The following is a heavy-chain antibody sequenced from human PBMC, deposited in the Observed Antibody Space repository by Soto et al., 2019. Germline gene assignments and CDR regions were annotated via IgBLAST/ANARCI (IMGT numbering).Heavy chain of an antibody. CDR3: ARVVPAAGDNWFDP. CDR2: ISSSSSYI. D-gene: IGHD2-2*01. CDR1: GFTFSSYS. J-gene: IGHJ5*02. V-gene: IGHV3-21*01. Sequence: GGSLRLSCAASGFTFSSYSMNWVRQAPGKGLEWVSSISSSSSYIYYADSVKGRFTISRDNAKNSLYLQMNSLRAEDTAVYYCARVVPAAGDNWFDPWGQGTLVTVSS.